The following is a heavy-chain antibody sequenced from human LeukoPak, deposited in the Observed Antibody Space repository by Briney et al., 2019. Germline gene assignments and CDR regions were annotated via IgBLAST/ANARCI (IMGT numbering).Heavy chain of an antibody. V-gene: IGHV4-59*01. CDR3: ARVGILRFPSNWFDP. CDR1: GASISSYY. Sequence: SETLSLTCTVSGASISSYYWSWIRQLPGKGRGWTGYIYYSGSTRYNPSLKSRVTISVDTSKNQFSLKLSSVTAADTAVYYCARVGILRFPSNWFDPWGQGTLVTVSS. J-gene: IGHJ5*02. D-gene: IGHD3-3*01. CDR2: IYYSGST.